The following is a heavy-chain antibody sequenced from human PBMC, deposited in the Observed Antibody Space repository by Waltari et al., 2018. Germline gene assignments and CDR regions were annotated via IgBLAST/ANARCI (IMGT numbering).Heavy chain of an antibody. CDR3: ATETIFGVVAKSDY. CDR1: GYTFTGYY. V-gene: IGHV1-2*02. D-gene: IGHD3-3*01. Sequence: QVQLVQSGAEVKKPGASVKVPCTAPGYTFTGYYMHCVHQPPGQGLEWMGWINPNSGGTNYAQKFQGRVTMTRDTSISTAYMELSRLRSDDTAVYYCATETIFGVVAKSDYWGQGTLVTVSS. J-gene: IGHJ4*02. CDR2: INPNSGGT.